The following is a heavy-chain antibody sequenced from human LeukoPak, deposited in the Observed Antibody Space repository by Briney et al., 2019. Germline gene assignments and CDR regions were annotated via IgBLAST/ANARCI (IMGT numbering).Heavy chain of an antibody. Sequence: ASVKVSCKASGYTFTSYGISWVRQAPGQGFEWMGWISAYNGNTNYAQKLQGRVTMTTDTSTSTAYMELRSLRSDDTAVYYCARDLGYSGYDSVIDYWGQGTLVTVSS. J-gene: IGHJ4*02. CDR3: ARDLGYSGYDSVIDY. V-gene: IGHV1-18*04. CDR2: ISAYNGNT. CDR1: GYTFTSYG. D-gene: IGHD5-12*01.